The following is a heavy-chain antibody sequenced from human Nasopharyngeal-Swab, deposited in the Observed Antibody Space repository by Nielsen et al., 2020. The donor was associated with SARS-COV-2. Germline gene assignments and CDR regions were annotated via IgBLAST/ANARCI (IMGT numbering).Heavy chain of an antibody. CDR2: IYYSGTT. J-gene: IGHJ3*01. Sequence: WIRQPPGKGLEWIGSIYYSGTTYYNPSLKSRVTIYVDTSKNQFALKLSSVTAADTAVYYCARQPGNYDYVWGSYRPDGAFDFWGQGTMVAVSS. CDR3: ARQPGNYDYVWGSYRPDGAFDF. V-gene: IGHV4-39*01. D-gene: IGHD3-16*02.